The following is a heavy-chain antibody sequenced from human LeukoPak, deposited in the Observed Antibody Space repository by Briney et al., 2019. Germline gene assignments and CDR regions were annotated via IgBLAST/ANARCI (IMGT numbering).Heavy chain of an antibody. Sequence: GSLRLSCAASGFTFDDYTMHWVRQAPGKGLEWASLISWDGGSTYYADSVKGRFTISRDNSKNSLYLQMNSLRTEDTALYYCAKERDESATFDYWGQGTLVTVSS. CDR1: GFTFDDYT. D-gene: IGHD1-1*01. CDR3: AKERDESATFDY. V-gene: IGHV3-43*01. J-gene: IGHJ4*02. CDR2: ISWDGGST.